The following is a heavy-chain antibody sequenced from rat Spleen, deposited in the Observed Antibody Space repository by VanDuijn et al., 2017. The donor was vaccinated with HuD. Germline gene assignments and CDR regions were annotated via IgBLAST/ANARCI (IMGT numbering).Heavy chain of an antibody. J-gene: IGHJ4*01. V-gene: IGHV5-34*01. D-gene: IGHD1-12*02. CDR2: ISSSSGT. CDR1: GFTFSDYG. Sequence: EVQLVESGGGLVQPGRSLKLSCVASGFTFSDYGMNWIRQAPGKGLEWVAYISSSSGTIYYADTVKGRFTISRDNAKNNLYLQLSSLRSEDTALYYCASHDGSYYPYVMDAWGQGASVTVSS. CDR3: ASHDGSYYPYVMDA.